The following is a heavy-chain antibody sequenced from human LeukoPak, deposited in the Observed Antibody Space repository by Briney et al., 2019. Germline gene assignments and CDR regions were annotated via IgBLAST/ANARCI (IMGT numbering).Heavy chain of an antibody. CDR1: GYTFTSYY. CDR3: ARDRDYYDSSGGFDP. J-gene: IGHJ5*02. V-gene: IGHV1-46*01. D-gene: IGHD3-22*01. Sequence: ASVKVSCKASGYTFTSYYMHWVRQAPGQGLEWMGIINPSGGSTSYAQKFQGRVTMTRDTSTSTVYMELSSLRSEDTAVYYRARDRDYYDSSGGFDPWGQGTLVTVSS. CDR2: INPSGGST.